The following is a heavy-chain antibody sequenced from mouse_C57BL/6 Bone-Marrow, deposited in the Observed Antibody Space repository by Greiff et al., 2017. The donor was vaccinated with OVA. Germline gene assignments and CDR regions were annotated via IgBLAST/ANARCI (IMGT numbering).Heavy chain of an antibody. CDR3: ARMTSLLRYSAWFAY. Sequence: QVQLQQPGAELVKPGASVKLSCKASGYTFTSYWMHWVKQRPGQGLEWIGMIHPNSGSTNYNEKFKSKATLTVDKSSSTAYMQLSSLTSEDSAVYYCARMTSLLRYSAWFAYWGQGTLVTVSA. J-gene: IGHJ3*01. D-gene: IGHD1-1*01. CDR2: IHPNSGST. CDR1: GYTFTSYW. V-gene: IGHV1-64*01.